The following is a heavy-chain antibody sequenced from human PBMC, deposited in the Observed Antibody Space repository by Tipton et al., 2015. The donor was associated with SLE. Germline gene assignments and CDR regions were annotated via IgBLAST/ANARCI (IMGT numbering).Heavy chain of an antibody. CDR2: IYTSGST. J-gene: IGHJ2*01. CDR3: ARGGETATRGAFDI. Sequence: TLSLTCTVSGGSISRYYWSWIRQPAGKGLEWIGRIYTSGSTNYNPSLKSRVTMSVDTSKNQFSLKLSSVTAADTAVYYCARGGETATRGAFDIWGRGTLVTVSS. D-gene: IGHD2-15*01. CDR1: GGSISRYY. V-gene: IGHV4-4*07.